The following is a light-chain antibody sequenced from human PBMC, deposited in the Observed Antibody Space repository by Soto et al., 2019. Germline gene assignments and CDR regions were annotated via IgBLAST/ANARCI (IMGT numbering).Light chain of an antibody. CDR1: SSDVGGYNY. CDR2: DVS. V-gene: IGLV2-14*01. CDR3: TSYNSSSPRAFYV. J-gene: IGLJ1*01. Sequence: QSALTQPASVSGSPGQSITISCTGTSSDVGGYNYVSWYQQHPGKAPKLMIYDVSNRPSGVSNRFSGSKSGNTASLTISGPQAEDEVDYSGTSYNSSSPRAFYVSGPGTKVP.